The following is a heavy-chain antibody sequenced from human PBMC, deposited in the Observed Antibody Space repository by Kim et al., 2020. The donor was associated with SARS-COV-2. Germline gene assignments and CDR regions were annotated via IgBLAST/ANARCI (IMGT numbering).Heavy chain of an antibody. CDR3: ARDLVTSGYGDWGYFDY. J-gene: IGHJ4*02. CDR2: IYYSGST. CDR1: GGSISSGDYY. D-gene: IGHD4-17*01. Sequence: SETLSLTCTVSGGSISSGDYYWSWIRQPPGKGLEWIGYIYYSGSTYYNPSLKSRVTISVDTSKNQFSLELSSVTAADTAVYYCARDLVTSGYGDWGYFDYWGQGTLVTVSS. V-gene: IGHV4-30-4*01.